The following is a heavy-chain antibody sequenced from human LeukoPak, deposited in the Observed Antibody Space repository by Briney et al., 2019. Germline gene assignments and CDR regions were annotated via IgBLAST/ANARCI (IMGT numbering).Heavy chain of an antibody. Sequence: SVKVSCKASGGTFSSYAISWVRQAPGQGLEWMGRIIPILGIANYAQKFQGRVTITADKSTSTAYMELSSLRSEDTAVYYCAFGVVVAATRLDYWGQGTLVTVSS. CDR3: AFGVVVAATRLDY. D-gene: IGHD2-15*01. J-gene: IGHJ4*02. CDR2: IIPILGIA. V-gene: IGHV1-69*04. CDR1: GGTFSSYA.